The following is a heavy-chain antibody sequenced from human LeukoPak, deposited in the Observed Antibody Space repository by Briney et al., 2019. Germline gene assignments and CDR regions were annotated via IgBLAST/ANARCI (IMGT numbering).Heavy chain of an antibody. CDR2: IYYSGST. V-gene: IGHV4-59*02. CDR1: GGSVSFYY. CDR3: ARDARGSSYMDV. Sequence: SETLSLTCTVSGGSVSFYYWSWIRQPPGKGLEWIGYIYYSGSTNYKPSLKSRVTISVDTSKNQFSLKVSSVTAADTAVYYCARDARGSSYMDVWGQGTSVTVSS. J-gene: IGHJ6*02. D-gene: IGHD3-10*01.